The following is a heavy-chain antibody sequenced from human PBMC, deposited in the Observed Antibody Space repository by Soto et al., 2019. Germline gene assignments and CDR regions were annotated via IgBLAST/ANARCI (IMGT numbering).Heavy chain of an antibody. V-gene: IGHV1-2*02. D-gene: IGHD2-15*01. J-gene: IGHJ5*02. CDR1: GYTFTGYY. CDR3: ARDHYCSGGSCYGGNWFDP. Sequence: VASVKVSCKASGYTFTGYYMHWVRQAPGQGLEWMGWINPNSGGTNYAQKFQGRVTMTRDTSISTAYMELSRLRSDDTAVYYCARDHYCSGGSCYGGNWFDPWGQGTLVTVSS. CDR2: INPNSGGT.